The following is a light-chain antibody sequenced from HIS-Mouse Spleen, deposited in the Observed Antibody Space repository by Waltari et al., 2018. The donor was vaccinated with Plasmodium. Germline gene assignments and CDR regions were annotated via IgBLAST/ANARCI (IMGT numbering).Light chain of an antibody. J-gene: IGLJ3*02. CDR2: DDS. CDR3: YSTDSSGNHRV. Sequence: SYELTQPPSASVSPGQTARITCSGDALPKKYAYWYQQKSGKAPVLVIYDDSKRPSGIRERFSGSSSGTMATLTISGGQVEDEADYDCYSTDSSGNHRVFGGGTKLTVL. V-gene: IGLV3-10*01. CDR1: ALPKKY.